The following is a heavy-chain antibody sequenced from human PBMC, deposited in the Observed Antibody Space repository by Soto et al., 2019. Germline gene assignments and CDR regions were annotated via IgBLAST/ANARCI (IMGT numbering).Heavy chain of an antibody. V-gene: IGHV1-46*01. CDR3: ARPPSPGCINAVCYPLDY. CDR2: INPSGGST. CDR1: GYTFTSYY. D-gene: IGHD2-8*01. J-gene: IGHJ4*02. Sequence: QVQLVQSGAEVKKPGASVKISCKASGYTFTSYYMHWVRQAPGPGLEWMGIINPSGGSTNYAQKLHGRVAMTRDTSTSTVYMELNSLRSEDTAVYYCARPPSPGCINAVCYPLDYWGQGTLVTVSS.